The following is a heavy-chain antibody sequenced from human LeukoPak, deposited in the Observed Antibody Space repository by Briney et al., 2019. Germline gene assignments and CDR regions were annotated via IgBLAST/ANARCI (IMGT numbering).Heavy chain of an antibody. J-gene: IGHJ4*02. CDR2: IYYSGST. CDR3: ARPTLGYGDYLYFDY. Sequence: SETLSLTCTVSGGSISSSSYYWGWIRQPPGKGLEWIGSIYYSGSTHYNPSLKSRVTISVDTSKNQFSLKLSSVTAADTAVYYCARPTLGYGDYLYFDYWGQGTLVTVSS. CDR1: GGSISSSSYY. V-gene: IGHV4-39*01. D-gene: IGHD4-17*01.